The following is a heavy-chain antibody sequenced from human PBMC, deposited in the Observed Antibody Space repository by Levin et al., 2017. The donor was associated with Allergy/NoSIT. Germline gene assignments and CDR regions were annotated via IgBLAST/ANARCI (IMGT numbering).Heavy chain of an antibody. J-gene: IGHJ5*02. CDR2: IDPSDSYT. Sequence: GESLKISCKGSGYSFTSYWISWVRQMPGKGLEWMGRIDPSDSYTNYSPSFQGHVTISADKSISTAYLQWSSLKASDTAMYYCARHVIPRSSSWQRSLSNWFDPWGQGTLVTVSS. CDR3: ARHVIPRSSSWQRSLSNWFDP. D-gene: IGHD6-13*01. V-gene: IGHV5-10-1*01. CDR1: GYSFTSYW.